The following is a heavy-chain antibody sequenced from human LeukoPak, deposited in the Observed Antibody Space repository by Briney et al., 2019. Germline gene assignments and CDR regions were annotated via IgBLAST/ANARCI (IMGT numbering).Heavy chain of an antibody. J-gene: IGHJ6*03. V-gene: IGHV4-38-2*01. Sequence: RSSETLSLTCAVSGYSISSGYYWGWIRQPPGKGLEWIGEINHSGSTNYNPSLKSRVTISVDTSKNQFSLKLSSVTAADTAVYYCARDRMVRGVISAYYYYMDVWGKGTTVTVSS. CDR2: INHSGST. D-gene: IGHD3-10*01. CDR3: ARDRMVRGVISAYYYYMDV. CDR1: GYSISSGYY.